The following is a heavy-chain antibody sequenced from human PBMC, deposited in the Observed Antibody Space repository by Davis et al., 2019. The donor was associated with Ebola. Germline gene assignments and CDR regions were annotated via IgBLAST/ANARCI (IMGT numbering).Heavy chain of an antibody. CDR2: INPNSGGT. CDR3: ARDRPVEGDYGSFDI. J-gene: IGHJ3*02. Sequence: ASVKVSCKASGYTFTSYGISWVRQAPGQGLEWMGWINPNSGGTNYAQKFQGWVTMTRDTSISTAYMELSRLRSDDTAVYYCARDRPVEGDYGSFDIWGQGTMVTVSS. D-gene: IGHD4-17*01. V-gene: IGHV1-2*04. CDR1: GYTFTSYG.